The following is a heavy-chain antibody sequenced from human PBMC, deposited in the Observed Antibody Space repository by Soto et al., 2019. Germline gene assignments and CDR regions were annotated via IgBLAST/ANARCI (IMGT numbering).Heavy chain of an antibody. V-gene: IGHV4-31*03. CDR2: IYYIGST. CDR1: GGSISSGGYY. CDR3: ARSVFP. J-gene: IGHJ5*02. Sequence: SETLSLTCPVSGGSISSGGYYWNWIRQHPGKGLEWIGYIYYIGSTYYNPSLKSRVTISLDTSKNQFSLKLSSVTAADTAVYYCARSVFPWGQGTLVTGSS.